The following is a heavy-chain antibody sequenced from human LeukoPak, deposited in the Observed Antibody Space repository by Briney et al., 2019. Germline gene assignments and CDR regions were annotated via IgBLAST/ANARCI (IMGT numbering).Heavy chain of an antibody. V-gene: IGHV4-59*08. CDR3: ARGSSPFDY. CDR1: GVSISSYY. CDR2: PFYSGNT. J-gene: IGHJ4*02. Sequence: SETLSLTCTGSGVSISSYYWSWIRQPPGKGLEWIGSPFYSGNTNYNPSLRSRVTISLDTSKSQVSLKLSSVTAADTAVYYCARGSSPFDYWGQGTLVTVSS.